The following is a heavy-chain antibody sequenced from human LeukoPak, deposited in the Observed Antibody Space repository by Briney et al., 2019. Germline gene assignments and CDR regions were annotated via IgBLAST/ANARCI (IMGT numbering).Heavy chain of an antibody. D-gene: IGHD3-9*01. Sequence: SETLSLTCTVSGGSISSGGYYRSWIRQHPGKGLEWIGYIYYSGSTYYNPSLKSRVTISVDTSKNQFSLKLSSVTAADTAVYYCASLSYYDIQVDYWGQGTLVTVSS. J-gene: IGHJ4*02. V-gene: IGHV4-31*03. CDR1: GGSISSGGYY. CDR2: IYYSGST. CDR3: ASLSYYDIQVDY.